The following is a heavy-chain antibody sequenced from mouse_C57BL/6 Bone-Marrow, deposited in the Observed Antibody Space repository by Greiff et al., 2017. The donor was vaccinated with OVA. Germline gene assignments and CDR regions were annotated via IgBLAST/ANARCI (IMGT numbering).Heavy chain of an antibody. CDR3: AREGWYFDV. V-gene: IGHV3-6*01. CDR2: ISYDGSN. CDR1: GYSITSGYY. J-gene: IGHJ1*03. Sequence: EVQLVESGPGLVKPSQSLSLTCSVTGYSITSGYYWNWIRQFPGNKLAWMGYISYDGSNNYNPSLKNRISITRDTSKNPLFLKLNSVTTEDTATNYCAREGWYFDVWGTGTTVTVSS.